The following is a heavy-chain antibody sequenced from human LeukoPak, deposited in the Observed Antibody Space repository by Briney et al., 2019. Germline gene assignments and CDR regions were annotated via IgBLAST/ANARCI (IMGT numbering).Heavy chain of an antibody. V-gene: IGHV4-39*07. CDR3: ARVTGYMIEDYFDY. J-gene: IGHJ4*02. CDR1: GGSISSSSYY. Sequence: SETLSLTCTVSGGSISSSSYYWGWIRQPPGKGLEWIGSIYYSGSTYYKPSLKSRVTISVDTSKNQFSLRLSSVTAADTAVYYCARVTGYMIEDYFDYWGQGTLVTVSS. CDR2: IYYSGST. D-gene: IGHD3-22*01.